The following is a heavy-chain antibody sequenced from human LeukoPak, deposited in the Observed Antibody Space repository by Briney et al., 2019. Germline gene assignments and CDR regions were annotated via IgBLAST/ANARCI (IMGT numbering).Heavy chain of an antibody. Sequence: GRSLRLSCAASGFTFSSSWMHWVRQAPGKGLVWVSRINSDGSNTRYADSVKGRLTISRDNAKNTLYLQMNSLRAEDTAVYYCARDWRFTIDYWGQGTLVTVSS. V-gene: IGHV3-74*01. J-gene: IGHJ4*02. D-gene: IGHD3-3*01. CDR1: GFTFSSSW. CDR3: ARDWRFTIDY. CDR2: INSDGSNT.